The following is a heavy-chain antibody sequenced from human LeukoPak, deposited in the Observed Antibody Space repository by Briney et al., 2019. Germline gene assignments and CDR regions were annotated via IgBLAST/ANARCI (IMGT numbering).Heavy chain of an antibody. J-gene: IGHJ4*02. V-gene: IGHV3-23*01. D-gene: IGHD6-6*01. CDR1: GFTFSSYA. CDR2: ISGGST. CDR3: ATNLRYSSSSGY. Sequence: GGSLRLSCAASGFTFSSYAMSWVRQAPGKGLEWVSAISGGSTYYADSVKGRFTISRDNSKNTLYLQMNSLRAEDTAVYYCATNLRYSSSSGYWGQGTLVTVSS.